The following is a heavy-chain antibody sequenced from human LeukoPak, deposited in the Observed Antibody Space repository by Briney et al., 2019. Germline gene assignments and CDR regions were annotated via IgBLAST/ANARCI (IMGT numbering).Heavy chain of an antibody. D-gene: IGHD4-17*01. CDR2: IYYSGST. CDR1: GGSISSYY. Sequence: SETLSLTCTVSGGSISSYYWSWIRQPPGKGLEWIGSIYYSGSTDYNPSLKSRVTISLDRSKIQFSLKLTSVTAADTAVYYCATLPGGVTTPNPSWGQGTLVTVSS. CDR3: ATLPGGVTTPNPS. J-gene: IGHJ5*02. V-gene: IGHV4-59*08.